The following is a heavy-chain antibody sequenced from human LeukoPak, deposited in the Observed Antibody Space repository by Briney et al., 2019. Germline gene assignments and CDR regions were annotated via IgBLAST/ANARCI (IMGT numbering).Heavy chain of an antibody. V-gene: IGHV3-11*01. CDR3: ARDPLSQYYYDSSGYFGY. CDR1: GFTFSNAW. J-gene: IGHJ4*02. Sequence: GGSLRLSCAASGFTFSNAWMSWVRQAPGKGLEWVSYISSSGSTIYYADSVKGRFTISRDNAKNSLYLQMNSLRAEDTAVYYCARDPLSQYYYDSSGYFGYWGQGTLVTVSS. D-gene: IGHD3-22*01. CDR2: ISSSGSTI.